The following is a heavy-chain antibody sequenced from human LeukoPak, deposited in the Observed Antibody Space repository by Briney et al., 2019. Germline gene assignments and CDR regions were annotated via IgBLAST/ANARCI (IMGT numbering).Heavy chain of an antibody. CDR3: ARGGIVATISDWFDP. D-gene: IGHD5-12*01. V-gene: IGHV3-30-3*01. CDR2: ISYDGSTR. J-gene: IGHJ5*02. Sequence: GGSLRLSCAASGSTFNSYAMHWVRQAPGKGLEWVTLISYDGSTRYYADSVKGRFTISRDNSKYSLSLQMSSLRAEDTAVYYCARGGIVATISDWFDPWGQGTLVTVSS. CDR1: GSTFNSYA.